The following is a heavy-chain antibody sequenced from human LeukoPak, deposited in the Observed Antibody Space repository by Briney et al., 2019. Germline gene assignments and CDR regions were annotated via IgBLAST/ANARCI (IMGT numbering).Heavy chain of an antibody. CDR2: IYYSGST. D-gene: IGHD6-13*01. V-gene: IGHV4-59*08. CDR1: GGSISSYY. J-gene: IGHJ4*02. CDR3: ARHGGYSSSWVDY. Sequence: SETLSLTCTVSGGSISSYYWSWLRQPPGKGLEWIGYIYYSGSTNYNPSLKSRVTISVDTSKNQFSLKLSSVTAADTAVYYCARHGGYSSSWVDYWGQGTLVTVSS.